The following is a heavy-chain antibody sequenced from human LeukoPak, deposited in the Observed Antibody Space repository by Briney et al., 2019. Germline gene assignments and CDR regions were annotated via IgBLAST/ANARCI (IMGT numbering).Heavy chain of an antibody. CDR1: GFTFSSNY. CDR2: IYSDGST. V-gene: IGHV3-53*01. D-gene: IGHD6-19*01. CDR3: ARERSGWAYTLDY. J-gene: IGHJ4*02. Sequence: GGSLRLSCAASGFTFSSNYMSWGRQAPGKGQEWVSIIYSDGSTYYADSVKGRSTISRDNSKNTLYLQMNSLRAEDTAVYYCARERSGWAYTLDYCGQGALVTASS.